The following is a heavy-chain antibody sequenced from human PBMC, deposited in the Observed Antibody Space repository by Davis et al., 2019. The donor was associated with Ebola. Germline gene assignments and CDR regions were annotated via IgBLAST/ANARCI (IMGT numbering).Heavy chain of an antibody. CDR3: ANGFGYSFGY. CDR2: INSDGSST. Sequence: PGGSLRLSCEVSGFKFGTYWMHWVRQAPGKGLAWVSGINSDGSSTSYADSVKGRFSISRDNAKSTLFLQMNRLRAEDTAMYYCANGFGYSFGYWGQGTLVTVSS. V-gene: IGHV3-74*01. D-gene: IGHD5-24*01. CDR1: GFKFGTYW. J-gene: IGHJ4*02.